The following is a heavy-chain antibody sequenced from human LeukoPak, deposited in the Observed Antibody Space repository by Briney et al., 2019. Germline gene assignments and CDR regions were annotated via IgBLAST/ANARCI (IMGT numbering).Heavy chain of an antibody. CDR1: GFIFSDYY. J-gene: IGHJ3*02. CDR2: ITDSGSKI. CDR3: ARAKFDSSGYYYRGFDI. Sequence: GGSLRLSCAASGFIFSDYYMGWIRQAPGRGLEWVSYITDSGSKIYYTNSVKGRFTMSRDNAKKSLYLQMNSLRAEDTAVYYCARAKFDSSGYYYRGFDIWGQGTMVTVSS. D-gene: IGHD3-22*01. V-gene: IGHV3-11*04.